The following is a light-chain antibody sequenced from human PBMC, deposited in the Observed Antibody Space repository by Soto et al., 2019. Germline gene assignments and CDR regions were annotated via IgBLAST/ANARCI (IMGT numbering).Light chain of an antibody. Sequence: DIQMTQSPSSLSASVGDRVTITCRASQTITGSLNWYQQRPGKAPNLLIYNSNSRQSGVPPRFSGSGSGTDFTLTISSLQPEDFATYYCQQTYSIPITFGQGTRLDIK. CDR3: QQTYSIPIT. J-gene: IGKJ5*01. CDR1: QTITGS. CDR2: NSN. V-gene: IGKV1-39*01.